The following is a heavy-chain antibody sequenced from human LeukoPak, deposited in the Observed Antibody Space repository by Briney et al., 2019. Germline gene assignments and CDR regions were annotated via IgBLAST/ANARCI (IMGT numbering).Heavy chain of an antibody. Sequence: GGSLRLSCAASGFTFSSYAMSCVRQAPGKGLEWVSAISGSGGSTYYADSVKGRFTISRDDYKNTLYLQMNSLRAEDTAVYYCAKRRIYFDYWGQGTLVTVSS. CDR1: GFTFSSYA. J-gene: IGHJ4*02. CDR2: ISGSGGST. CDR3: AKRRIYFDY. V-gene: IGHV3-23*01. D-gene: IGHD2-15*01.